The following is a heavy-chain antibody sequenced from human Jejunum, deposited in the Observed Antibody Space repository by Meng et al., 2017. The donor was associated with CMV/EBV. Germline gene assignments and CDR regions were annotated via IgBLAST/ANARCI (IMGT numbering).Heavy chain of an antibody. CDR1: GGSVNNYY. CDR2: FYSSDTY. D-gene: IGHD1-26*01. CDR3: ARGPGASTREGFDY. J-gene: IGHJ4*02. Sequence: QVQLQELGPGLVKPSETLSPTCTGSGGSVNNYYWSWIRQSAGKGLEWIGRFYSSDTYNYHPSLDSRVTMSLDTSKNQFSLNLRSVTAADTATYYCARGPGASTREGFDYWGLGTPVTVSS. V-gene: IGHV4-4*07.